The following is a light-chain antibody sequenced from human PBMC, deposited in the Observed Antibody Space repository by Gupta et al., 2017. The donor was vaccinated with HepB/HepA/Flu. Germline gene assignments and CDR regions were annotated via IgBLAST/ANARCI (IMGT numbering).Light chain of an antibody. CDR3: MQSNGSAWV. Sequence: AAVTQVTSLTLSPGGPVPPTSGSNSGTVTSSQYSYWFQQKPGHAPRTLIDDTSNKHSGTPARFSGFLLGGKSALRVAGAQPEDESEYLCMQSNGSAWVFGGGTKLTVL. CDR2: DTS. J-gene: IGLJ3*02. CDR1: SGTVTSSQY. V-gene: IGLV7-46*01.